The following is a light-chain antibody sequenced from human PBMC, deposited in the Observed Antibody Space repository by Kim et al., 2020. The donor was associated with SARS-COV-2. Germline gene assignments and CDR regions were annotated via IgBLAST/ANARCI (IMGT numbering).Light chain of an antibody. J-gene: IGLJ3*02. V-gene: IGLV2-11*01. Sequence: GQSVTISCTGTSSDVGGYNYVSWYQHHPGKAPKLMIYDGSKRPSGVPDRFSGSKSGDTASLTISGLQAEDEADYHCCSYSGSYTSVFRGGTKVTVL. CDR3: CSYSGSYTSV. CDR1: SSDVGGYNY. CDR2: DGS.